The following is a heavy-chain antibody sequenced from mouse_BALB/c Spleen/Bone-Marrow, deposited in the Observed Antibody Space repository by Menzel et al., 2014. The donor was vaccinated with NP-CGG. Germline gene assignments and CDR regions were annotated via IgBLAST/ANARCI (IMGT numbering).Heavy chain of an antibody. CDR2: INPSTGFT. D-gene: IGHD1-1*01. V-gene: IGHV1-4*01. CDR3: ARGGFFLRSRALDY. Sequence: QVQLPQSGAELARPGASVKMSCKASGYTFTTYTMHWVQQRPGQGLDWVGSINPSTGFTNYNQIFKDKATLAADKSSSTACMQLSSLTSEDSAVYYCARGGFFLRSRALDYWGQGTSVNVSS. CDR1: GYTFTTYT. J-gene: IGHJ4*01.